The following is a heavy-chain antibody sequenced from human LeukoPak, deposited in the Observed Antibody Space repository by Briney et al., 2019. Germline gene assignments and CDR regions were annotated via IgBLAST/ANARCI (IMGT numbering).Heavy chain of an antibody. J-gene: IGHJ4*02. CDR1: GFTFSSYW. CDR2: IKPDGSET. CDR3: ATNEV. V-gene: IGHV3-7*01. Sequence: GSLRLSCAASGFTFSSYWMTWVRQVPGKGLEWVANIKPDGSETSYVGSVKGRFTISRDNAKNSLFLQMNSLRVEDTAVYFCATNEVWGQGTLVTVSS.